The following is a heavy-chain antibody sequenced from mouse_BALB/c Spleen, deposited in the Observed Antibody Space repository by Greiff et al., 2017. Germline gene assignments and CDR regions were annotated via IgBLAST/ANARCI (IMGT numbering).Heavy chain of an antibody. Sequence: QLQQPGAELVKPGASVKLSCKASGYTFTSYWMHWVKQRPGQGLEWIGEINPSNGRTNYNEKFKSKATLTVDKSSSTAYMQLSSLTSEDSAVYYCARWYYDGYYYFDYWGQGTTLTVSS. V-gene: IGHV1S81*02. CDR3: ARWYYDGYYYFDY. D-gene: IGHD2-3*01. CDR2: INPSNGRT. J-gene: IGHJ2*01. CDR1: GYTFTSYW.